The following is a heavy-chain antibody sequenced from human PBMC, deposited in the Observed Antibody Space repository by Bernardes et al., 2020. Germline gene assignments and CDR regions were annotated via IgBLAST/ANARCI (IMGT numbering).Heavy chain of an antibody. CDR1: GFTVSSYG. CDR3: ARGSGDDYGDNNWFDP. D-gene: IGHD4-17*01. J-gene: IGHJ5*02. CDR2: AWFDGSSE. Sequence: GSLRLSCAASGFTVSSYGMHWVRQAPGKGLEWVAVAWFDGSSEYYADSVKGRFTISRDNSKNTLHLQMNSLRAEDTAIYYCARGSGDDYGDNNWFDPWGKGTLVTVSA. V-gene: IGHV3-33*01.